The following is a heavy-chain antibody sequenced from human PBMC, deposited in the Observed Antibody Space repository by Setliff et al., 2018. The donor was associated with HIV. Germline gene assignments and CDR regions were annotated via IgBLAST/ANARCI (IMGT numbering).Heavy chain of an antibody. J-gene: IGHJ1*01. Sequence: ASVKVSCKLSGYTLTELSIHWVRQAPGKGLEWMANFDPEDGEAFYAQKFQGRLTTTEDTSTDTAYMELSSLRSDDTAMYYCATDPGYSSTWYSESFQHWGQGTVVTVSS. V-gene: IGHV1-24*01. D-gene: IGHD6-13*01. CDR3: ATDPGYSSTWYSESFQH. CDR1: GYTLTELS. CDR2: FDPEDGEA.